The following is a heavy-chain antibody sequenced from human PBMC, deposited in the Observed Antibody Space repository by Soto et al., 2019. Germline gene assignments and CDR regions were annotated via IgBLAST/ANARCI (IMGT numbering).Heavy chain of an antibody. V-gene: IGHV3-48*03. CDR2: ISSSGSTI. CDR3: ARDKAGYYYYGMDV. CDR1: GFTFSSYE. J-gene: IGHJ6*02. Sequence: GGSLRLSCAASGFTFSSYEMNWVRQAPGKGLEWVSYISSSGSTIYYADSVKGRFTISRGNAKNSLYLQMNSLRAEDTAVYYCARDKAGYYYYGMDVWGQGTTVTVSS.